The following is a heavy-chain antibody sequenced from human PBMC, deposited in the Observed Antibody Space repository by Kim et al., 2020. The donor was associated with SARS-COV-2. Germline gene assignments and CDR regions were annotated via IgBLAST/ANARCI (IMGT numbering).Heavy chain of an antibody. CDR2: IDVGNGNT. Sequence: ASVKVSCKASGYTFTTYAMHWVRQAPGQSLEWVGWIDVGNGNTKYSQRFQGRLTITRDTSATTAYMELSSLRSEDTAVYYCVREGCRGSCRGGTCCSFEYWGQGTLVTVSS. D-gene: IGHD2-15*01. J-gene: IGHJ4*02. CDR3: VREGCRGSCRGGTCCSFEY. CDR1: GYTFTTYA. V-gene: IGHV1-3*01.